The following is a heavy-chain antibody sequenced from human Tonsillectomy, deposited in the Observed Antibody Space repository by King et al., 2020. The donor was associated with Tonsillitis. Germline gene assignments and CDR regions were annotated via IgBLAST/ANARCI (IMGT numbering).Heavy chain of an antibody. CDR3: AKDQSGWIIYYFDY. CDR2: ISYDGSIN. D-gene: IGHD6-19*01. Sequence: VQLVESGGGVVQPGRSLRLSCGASGFTFSSYGMHWVRQAPGKGLEWVAAISYDGSINSYTDSVKGRFTISRDNSKNTLYLQMNSLGAEDTAVYYWAKDQSGWIIYYFDYWGQGTLVTVSS. CDR1: GFTFSSYG. V-gene: IGHV3-30*18. J-gene: IGHJ4*02.